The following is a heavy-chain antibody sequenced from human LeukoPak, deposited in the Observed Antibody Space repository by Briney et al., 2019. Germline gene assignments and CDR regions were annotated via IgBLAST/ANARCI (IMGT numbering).Heavy chain of an antibody. CDR2: ISGGGGST. J-gene: IGHJ4*02. CDR3: AKGGKWDVTPFDY. CDR1: GFTFSTYS. D-gene: IGHD1-26*01. V-gene: IGHV3-23*01. Sequence: GGSLRLSCVASGFTFSTYSMSWVRQAPGKGLEWVSTISGGGGSTYYADSVKGRFTISRDNSKNTLYLQVNSLRAEDTAVYYCAKGGKWDVTPFDYWGQGTLVTVSS.